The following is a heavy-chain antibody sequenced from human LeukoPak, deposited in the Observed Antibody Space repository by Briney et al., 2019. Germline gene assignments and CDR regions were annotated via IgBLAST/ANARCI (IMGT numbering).Heavy chain of an antibody. CDR3: ARDHVSYYLDP. V-gene: IGHV1-18*01. CDR1: GYTFTSYA. Sequence: ASVKVSCKASGYTFTSYAISWVRQAPGQGLEWMGWISTYNVNTNYAQKLQDRVTMTTDTSTSTAYMELRSLRSDDPAVYFCARDHVSYYLDPWGQGTLVTVSS. CDR2: ISTYNVNT. J-gene: IGHJ5*02. D-gene: IGHD1-26*01.